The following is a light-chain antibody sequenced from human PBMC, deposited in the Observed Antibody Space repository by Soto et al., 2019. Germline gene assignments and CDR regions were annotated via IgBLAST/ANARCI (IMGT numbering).Light chain of an antibody. CDR3: SSYTTGVTWV. CDR2: DVA. J-gene: IGLJ3*02. CDR1: SSDIGAYNY. V-gene: IGLV2-14*01. Sequence: QSALTQPASVSGSPGQSITISCSGTSSDIGAYNYVSWYQQHPGKAPKLMIYDVATRPSGVSDRFSASKSGNTASLTISGLQAEDEADYYCSSYTTGVTWVFGGGTKLTVL.